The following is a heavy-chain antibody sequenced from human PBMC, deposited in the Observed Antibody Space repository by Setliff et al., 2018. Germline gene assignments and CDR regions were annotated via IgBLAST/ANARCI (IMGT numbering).Heavy chain of an antibody. J-gene: IGHJ4*02. D-gene: IGHD1-26*01. CDR1: GFTFSSYA. CDR2: ITRSSSPK. V-gene: IGHV3-48*01. CDR3: ASDSGSYMTNFDY. Sequence: PGGSLRLSCAASGFTFSSYAMNWVRQAPGKGLEWVSYITRSSSPKYYADSVKGRFTISRENANNSVFLQMSSLRAEDTAVYYCASDSGSYMTNFDYWGQGTLVTVSS.